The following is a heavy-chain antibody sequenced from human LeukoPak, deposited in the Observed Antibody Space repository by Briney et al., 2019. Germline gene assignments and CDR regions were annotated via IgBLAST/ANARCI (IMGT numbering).Heavy chain of an antibody. CDR3: VREGLERRTNFDY. D-gene: IGHD1-1*01. J-gene: IGHJ4*02. Sequence: GGSLRLSCSASGFTITSHVMHWVRQAPGKGLQYVSGISMNVQTTYYAGSVKGRFTISRDSSKNTVYLQMNSLTAEDTVVYYCVREGLERRTNFDYWGQGTLVSVSS. CDR1: GFTITSHV. V-gene: IGHV3-64D*06. CDR2: ISMNVQTT.